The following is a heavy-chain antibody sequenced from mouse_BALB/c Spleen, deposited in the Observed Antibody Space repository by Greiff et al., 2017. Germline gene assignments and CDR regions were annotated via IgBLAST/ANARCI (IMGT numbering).Heavy chain of an antibody. Sequence: VQLQQSGAELVRPGALVKLSCKASGFNIKDYYMHWVKQRPEQGLEWIGWIDPENGNTIYDPKFQGKASITADTSSNTAYLQLSSLTSEDTAVYYCARGYGSGAMDYWGQGTSVTVSS. CDR3: ARGYGSGAMDY. D-gene: IGHD1-1*01. CDR2: IDPENGNT. CDR1: GFNIKDYY. V-gene: IGHV14-1*02. J-gene: IGHJ4*01.